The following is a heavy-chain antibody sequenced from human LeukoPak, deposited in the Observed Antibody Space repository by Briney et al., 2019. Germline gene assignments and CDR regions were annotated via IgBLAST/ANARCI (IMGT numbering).Heavy chain of an antibody. V-gene: IGHV3-53*01. CDR2: IYIGGGT. J-gene: IGHJ5*02. Sequence: GGSLRLSCAASGFTVNNNYMSWVRQAPGKGLEWVAVIYIGGGTYYAASVKGRFTISRDTSKNTLFLQMNSLRAEDTAVYYCARVITSLTNWFDPWGQGTLVTVSS. D-gene: IGHD3-10*01. CDR1: GFTVNNNY. CDR3: ARVITSLTNWFDP.